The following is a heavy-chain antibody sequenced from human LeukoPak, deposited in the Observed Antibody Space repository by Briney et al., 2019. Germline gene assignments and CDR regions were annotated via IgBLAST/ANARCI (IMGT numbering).Heavy chain of an antibody. CDR1: GFTFSSYA. J-gene: IGHJ3*02. D-gene: IGHD3-22*01. V-gene: IGHV3-23*01. CDR2: ISGSGGST. Sequence: GGSLRLSCAASGFTFSSYAMSWVRQAPGKGLEWVSAISGSGGSTHYADSVKGRFTISRDNSKNTLYLQMNSLRAEDTAVYYCAKDPPKDYYYDSSGSWYAFDIWGQGTMVTVSS. CDR3: AKDPPKDYYYDSSGSWYAFDI.